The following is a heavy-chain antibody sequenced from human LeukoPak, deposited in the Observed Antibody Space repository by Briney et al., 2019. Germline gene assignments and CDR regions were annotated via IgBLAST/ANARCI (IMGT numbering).Heavy chain of an antibody. CDR1: GFTFSSYS. CDR2: IKQDGSEK. V-gene: IGHV3-7*01. CDR3: AIPQGDFDY. Sequence: GGALRVSCAAPGFTFSSYSMSWVRQAPGKGLEWVANIKQDGSEKYYVDSVKGRFTIYRDNAKNSLYLQMNSLRAEDTAVYYCAIPQGDFDYWGQGTLVTVSS. J-gene: IGHJ4*02.